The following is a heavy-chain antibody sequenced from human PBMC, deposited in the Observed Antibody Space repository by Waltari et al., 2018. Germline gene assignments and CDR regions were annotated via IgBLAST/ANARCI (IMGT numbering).Heavy chain of an antibody. J-gene: IGHJ4*02. CDR1: GYPFTGYY. CDR2: INPNSGGT. D-gene: IGHD3-16*01. V-gene: IGHV1-2*06. Sequence: QVQLVQSGAEVKKPGASVKVSCKASGYPFTGYYMHWVRQAPGQGLEWMGRINPNSGGTNYAQKCQGRVTMTRDTSISTAYMELSRLRSDDTAVYYCARELASLGGYWGQGTLVTVSS. CDR3: ARELASLGGY.